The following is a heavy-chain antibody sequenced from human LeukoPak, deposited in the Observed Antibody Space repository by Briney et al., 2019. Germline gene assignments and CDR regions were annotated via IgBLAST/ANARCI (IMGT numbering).Heavy chain of an antibody. J-gene: IGHJ4*02. CDR1: GYTFTSYG. Sequence: SVKVSCKASGYTFTSYGISWVRQAPGQGLEWMGGIIPIFGTANYAQKFQGRVTITTDESTSTAYMELSSLRSEDTAVYYCATRYYYDSSGYRRGFDYWGQGTLVTVSS. CDR3: ATRYYYDSSGYRRGFDY. D-gene: IGHD3-22*01. V-gene: IGHV1-69*05. CDR2: IIPIFGTA.